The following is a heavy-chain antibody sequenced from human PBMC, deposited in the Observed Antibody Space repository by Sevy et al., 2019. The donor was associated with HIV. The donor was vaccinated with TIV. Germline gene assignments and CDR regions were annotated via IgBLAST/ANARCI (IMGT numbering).Heavy chain of an antibody. CDR3: ARGPPYYGSGSYYYYYYYMDV. D-gene: IGHD3-10*01. CDR1: GYSFTSYW. CDR2: IYPGDSDT. J-gene: IGHJ6*03. Sequence: GESLKISCKGSGYSFTSYWIGWVRQMPGKGLEWMGIIYPGDSDTRYSPSFQGQVTISAAKSISTAYLQWSSLKASDTAMYYCARGPPYYGSGSYYYYYYYMDVWGKGTTVTVSS. V-gene: IGHV5-51*01.